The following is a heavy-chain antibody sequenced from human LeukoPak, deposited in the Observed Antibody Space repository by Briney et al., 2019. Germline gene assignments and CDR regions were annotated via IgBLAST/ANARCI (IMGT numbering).Heavy chain of an antibody. Sequence: GGSLRLSCAASGFNFNTFIMHWVRQAPGKGLEWVTFLRAGGPYGTEKFYADSVKGRFTISTDNSKNTLFLEMNSLRPEDTAVYYCAKGGRYCGGDCQYYFDYWGQGTLVTVSS. V-gene: IGHV3-30*02. D-gene: IGHD2-21*01. CDR1: GFNFNTFI. J-gene: IGHJ4*02. CDR3: AKGGRYCGGDCQYYFDY. CDR2: LRAGGPYGTEK.